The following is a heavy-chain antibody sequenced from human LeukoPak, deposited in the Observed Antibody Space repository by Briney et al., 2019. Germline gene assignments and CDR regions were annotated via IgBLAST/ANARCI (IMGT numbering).Heavy chain of an antibody. CDR2: IYHSGST. CDR3: ARVLKWELLFDY. CDR1: GGSISSGGYY. D-gene: IGHD1-26*01. Sequence: PSETLSLTCTVSGGSISSGGYYWSWIRQPPGKGLEWIGYIYHSGSTYYNPSLKSRVTISVDTSKNQFSLKLSSVTAADTAVYYCARVLKWELLFDYWGQGTLVTVSS. V-gene: IGHV4-61*08. J-gene: IGHJ4*02.